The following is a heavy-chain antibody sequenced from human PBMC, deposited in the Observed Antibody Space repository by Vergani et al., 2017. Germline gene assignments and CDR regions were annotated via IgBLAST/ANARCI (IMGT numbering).Heavy chain of an antibody. V-gene: IGHV3-11*04. Sequence: LEESGGGSVKPGGSLRLSCAASGFKFSDHYMSWIRQAPGKGLEWGSHISPGASTVSYTDSVTGRFTVSRDNDNTSLTLDMTTLRVEDTAVYYCAKNPGISTTRHYYAMDVWGQGTTVTVSS. J-gene: IGHJ6*02. CDR2: ISPGASTV. D-gene: IGHD1-1*01. CDR1: GFKFSDHY. CDR3: AKNPGISTTRHYYAMDV.